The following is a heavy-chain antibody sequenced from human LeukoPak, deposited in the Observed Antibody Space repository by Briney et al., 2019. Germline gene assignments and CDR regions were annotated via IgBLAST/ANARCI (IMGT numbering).Heavy chain of an antibody. J-gene: IGHJ4*02. CDR2: IYYSGST. Sequence: PSETLSLTCTVSGGSISSYYWGWIRQPPGKGLEWIGSIYYSGSTYYNPSLKSRITISVDTSKNQFSLKLSSVTAADTAVYYCARLTYYYGSGSYRGGYYFDYWGQGTLVTVSS. CDR1: GGSISSYY. D-gene: IGHD3-10*01. V-gene: IGHV4-39*01. CDR3: ARLTYYYGSGSYRGGYYFDY.